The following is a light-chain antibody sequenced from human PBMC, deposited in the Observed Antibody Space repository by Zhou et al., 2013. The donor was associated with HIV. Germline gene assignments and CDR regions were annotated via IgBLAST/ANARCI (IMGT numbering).Light chain of an antibody. J-gene: IGKJ2*01. V-gene: IGKV3-15*01. CDR3: QQYDDWPPGYT. CDR1: QSVNSK. Sequence: EIVMTQSPATLSMSSGERATLSCRASQSVNSKLAWYQQKPGQAPRLLIYDTSTRATGIPARFSGSGSGTDFTLTISSLQSEDFAIYYCQQYDDWPPGYTFGQGTKLE. CDR2: DTS.